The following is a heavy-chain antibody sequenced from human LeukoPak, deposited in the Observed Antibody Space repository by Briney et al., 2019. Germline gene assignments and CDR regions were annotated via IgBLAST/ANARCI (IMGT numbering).Heavy chain of an antibody. V-gene: IGHV3-7*03. CDR1: GFIFSSYW. CDR3: AKADFSGGAFDI. J-gene: IGHJ3*02. Sequence: GGSLRLSCAASGFIFSSYWMTWVRQAPGKGLEWVANIRQGGSENSYVDSVKGRFTISRDNAKNSLYLQINSLRAEDTAVYYCAKADFSGGAFDIWGQGTMVTVSS. D-gene: IGHD2-15*01. CDR2: IRQGGSEN.